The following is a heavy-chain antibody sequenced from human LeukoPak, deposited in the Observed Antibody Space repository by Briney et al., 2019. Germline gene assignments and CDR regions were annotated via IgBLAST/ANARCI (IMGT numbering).Heavy chain of an antibody. Sequence: GGSLRLSCAASGFTFSSYSMNWVRQAPGKGLEWVSSISSSSSYIYYADSVKGRFTISRDNAKNSLYLQMNSLRAEDTSAYYRAREWRNSFGGVIVYLGVFDMWGEGTIVTVSS. J-gene: IGHJ3*02. D-gene: IGHD3-16*02. CDR3: AREWRNSFGGVIVYLGVFDM. CDR1: GFTFSSYS. CDR2: ISSSSSYI. V-gene: IGHV3-21*03.